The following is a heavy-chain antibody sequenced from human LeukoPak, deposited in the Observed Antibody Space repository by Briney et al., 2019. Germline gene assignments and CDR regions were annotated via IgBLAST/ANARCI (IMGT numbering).Heavy chain of an antibody. CDR2: IYYSGST. CDR3: ARHSTAMAPYYYYYMDV. J-gene: IGHJ6*03. V-gene: IGHV4-39*01. D-gene: IGHD5-18*01. CDR1: GGSISSSSSY. Sequence: PSETLSLTCTVSGGSISSSSSYWGWIRQPPGKGLEWIGSIYYSGSTYYNPSLKSRVTISVDTSKNQFSLKLSSVTAADTAVYYCARHSTAMAPYYYYYMDVWGKGTTVTISS.